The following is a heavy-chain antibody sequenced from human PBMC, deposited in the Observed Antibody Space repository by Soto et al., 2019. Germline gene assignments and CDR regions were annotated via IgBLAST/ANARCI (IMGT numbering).Heavy chain of an antibody. CDR2: ISRGGRSA. Sequence: GGSLRLSCAASGFDFNNNAMTWVRQAPGKGLEWVSAISRGGRSAYYADSVKGRFTISRDNSQNTLYLQMNSLRADDTAVYYCAKARPGDYVLVYYGMDVWGQGTTVTVSS. D-gene: IGHD3-16*01. V-gene: IGHV3-23*01. J-gene: IGHJ6*02. CDR3: AKARPGDYVLVYYGMDV. CDR1: GFDFNNNA.